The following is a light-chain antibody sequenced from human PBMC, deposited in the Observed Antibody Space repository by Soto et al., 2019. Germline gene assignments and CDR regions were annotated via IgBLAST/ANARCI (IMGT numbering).Light chain of an antibody. CDR2: RNN. V-gene: IGLV1-47*01. CDR3: AAWDDSLSGPV. Sequence: QSVLTQPPSASGTPGQRVTISCSGSGSNIGSNYVYWYQQLPGTAPKLPIYRNNQRPSGVPDRFSGSKSGTSASLAISGLRSEDEADYYCAAWDDSLSGPVFGGGTKLTVL. CDR1: GSNIGSNY. J-gene: IGLJ2*01.